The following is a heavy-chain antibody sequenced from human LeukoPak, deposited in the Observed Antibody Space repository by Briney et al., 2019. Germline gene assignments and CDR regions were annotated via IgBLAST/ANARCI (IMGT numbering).Heavy chain of an antibody. CDR1: GYTFTSYD. D-gene: IGHD4-11*01. CDR3: ARGPTRHYSNVGY. CDR2: MNPNSGNT. J-gene: IGHJ4*02. Sequence: ASVKVSCKASGYTFTSYDINWVRQATGQGLEWMGWMNPNSGNTGYAQKFQGRVTMTRDTSIGTAYMELSRLRSDDTAVYYCARGPTRHYSNVGYWGQGTLVTVSS. V-gene: IGHV1-8*01.